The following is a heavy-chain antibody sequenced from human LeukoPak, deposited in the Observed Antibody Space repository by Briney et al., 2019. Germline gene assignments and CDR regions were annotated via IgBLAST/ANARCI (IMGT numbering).Heavy chain of an antibody. Sequence: SVNVSCKASGDTFSAYSINWVRQAPGLGLEWMGGIIPLFGTSKYAYKFQGRVTITADESSTTAYMQMHSLTSADTAVYYCARAAIAARPDFWGQGTLVTVSS. V-gene: IGHV1-69*13. CDR1: GDTFSAYS. CDR2: IIPLFGTS. J-gene: IGHJ4*02. CDR3: ARAAIAARPDF. D-gene: IGHD6-6*01.